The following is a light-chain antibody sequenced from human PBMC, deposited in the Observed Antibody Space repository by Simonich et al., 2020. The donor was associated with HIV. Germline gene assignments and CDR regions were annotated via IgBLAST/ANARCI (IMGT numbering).Light chain of an antibody. V-gene: IGLV2-14*03. J-gene: IGLJ3*02. CDR3: SSYTSSTTLVV. CDR1: SSDVGGYKF. CDR2: DVS. Sequence: QSALTPPASVSGSPGQSITISCTVTSSDVGGYKFVSCYKHHPGKSPKLMIFDVSNRPSGVSNRFSGSKSGNTASLTISGLQAEDEADYYCSSYTSSTTLVVFGGGTKVTVL.